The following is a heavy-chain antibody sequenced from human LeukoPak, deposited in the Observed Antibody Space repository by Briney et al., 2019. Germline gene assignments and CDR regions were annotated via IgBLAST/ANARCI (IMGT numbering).Heavy chain of an antibody. CDR3: ARATITWFDY. J-gene: IGHJ4*02. CDR2: ISSSSSYI. CDR1: GFTFSSYS. V-gene: IGHV3-21*01. D-gene: IGHD5-12*01. Sequence: GGSLRLSCAASGFTFSSYSMNWVRQAPGKGLEWVSSISSSSSYIYYADSVKGRLTISRDNAKNSLYLQMNSLRAEDTAVYYCARATITWFDYWGQGTLVTVSS.